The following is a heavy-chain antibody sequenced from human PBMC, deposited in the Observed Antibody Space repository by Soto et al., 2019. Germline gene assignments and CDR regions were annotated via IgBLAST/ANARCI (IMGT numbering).Heavy chain of an antibody. CDR2: IYYSGST. V-gene: IGHV4-59*01. Sequence: SETLSLTCTVSGGSISSYYWSWIRQPPGKGLEWIGYIYYSGSTNYNPSLKSRVTISVDTSKNQFSLKLGSGTAADTAVYYCARGYYGSGSYYFDYWGQGTLVTVSS. CDR3: ARGYYGSGSYYFDY. D-gene: IGHD3-10*01. J-gene: IGHJ4*02. CDR1: GGSISSYY.